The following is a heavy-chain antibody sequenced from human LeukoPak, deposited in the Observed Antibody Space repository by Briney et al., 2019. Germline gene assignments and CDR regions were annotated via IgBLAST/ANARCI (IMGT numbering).Heavy chain of an antibody. J-gene: IGHJ4*02. CDR1: GFTFSNYW. CDR2: IKQDGNEK. D-gene: IGHD6-19*01. V-gene: IGHV3-7*03. CDR3: ARGFSGWSH. Sequence: GGSLRLSCAASGFTFSNYWMTWVRQAPGKGLEWVANIKQDGNEKYYVDSVKGRFTISRDNAKNSLYLQMNSLRAEGTAVYYCARGFSGWSHWGQGTLVTVSS.